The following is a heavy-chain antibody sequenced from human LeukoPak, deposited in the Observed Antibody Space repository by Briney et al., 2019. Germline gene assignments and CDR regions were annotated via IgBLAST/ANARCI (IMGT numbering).Heavy chain of an antibody. CDR3: AKASGYCSGGSCYDY. CDR1: GFTFDDYA. Sequence: GGPLRLSCAASGFTFDDYAMHWVRQAPGKGLEWVSLISGDGGSTYYADSVKGRFTISRDNGKNSLYLQMNSLRTEDTALYYCAKASGYCSGGSCYDYWGQGTLVTVSS. V-gene: IGHV3-43*02. J-gene: IGHJ4*02. CDR2: ISGDGGST. D-gene: IGHD2-15*01.